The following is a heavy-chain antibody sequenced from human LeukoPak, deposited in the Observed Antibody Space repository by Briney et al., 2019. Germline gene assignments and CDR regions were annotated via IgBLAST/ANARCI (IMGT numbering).Heavy chain of an antibody. Sequence: GGSLRLSCAASGFTFSSYAMHWVRQAPGKGLEWVAVISYDGSNKYYADSVKGRFTISRDNSKNTLYLQMNSLRPEDTAVYYCAKLGVGTTFDYWGQGTLVTVSS. CDR3: AKLGVGTTFDY. V-gene: IGHV3-30-3*02. J-gene: IGHJ4*02. CDR2: ISYDGSNK. D-gene: IGHD1-26*01. CDR1: GFTFSSYA.